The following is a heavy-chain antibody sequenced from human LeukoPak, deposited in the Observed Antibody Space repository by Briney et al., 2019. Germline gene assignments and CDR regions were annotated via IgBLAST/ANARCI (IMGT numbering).Heavy chain of an antibody. CDR2: ISYDGSNK. CDR3: ARDAVAAAGNPLDY. Sequence: GGSLRLSCAASGFTFSSYATHWVRQAPGKGLEWVAVISYDGSNKYYADSVKGRFTISRDNSKNTLYLQMNSLRAEDTAVYYCARDAVAAAGNPLDYWGQGTLVTVSS. J-gene: IGHJ4*02. V-gene: IGHV3-30-3*01. D-gene: IGHD6-13*01. CDR1: GFTFSSYA.